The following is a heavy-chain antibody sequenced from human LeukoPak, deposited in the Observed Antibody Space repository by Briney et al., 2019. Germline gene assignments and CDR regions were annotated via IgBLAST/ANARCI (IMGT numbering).Heavy chain of an antibody. CDR1: GFSFISYG. CDR3: AKARGATYGTYYFDY. Sequence: GGSLRLSCAASGFSFISYGMHWVRQAPGKGLEWVGVISDDGRSKDYADSVKGRFTISRDNSKNTLYLQMNSLRAEDTAVYYCAKARGATYGTYYFDYWGQGTLVTVSS. V-gene: IGHV3-30*18. D-gene: IGHD4/OR15-4a*01. J-gene: IGHJ4*02. CDR2: ISDDGRSK.